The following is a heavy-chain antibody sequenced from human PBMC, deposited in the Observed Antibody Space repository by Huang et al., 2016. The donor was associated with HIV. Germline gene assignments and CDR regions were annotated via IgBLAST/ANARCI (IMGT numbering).Heavy chain of an antibody. J-gene: IGHJ4*02. CDR3: ARGGRGSSARFDY. D-gene: IGHD6-13*01. CDR1: GGSFSGYY. CDR2: SNHSGST. V-gene: IGHV4-34*01. Sequence: QVQLQQWGAGLLKPSETLSLTCGVYGGSFSGYYWSWIRPPPGKGLEWIGESNHSGSTNYNPALKSRVTISLDTSKKNFSLKLNSVTAADTAVYYCARGGRGSSARFDYWGQGTLVTVSS.